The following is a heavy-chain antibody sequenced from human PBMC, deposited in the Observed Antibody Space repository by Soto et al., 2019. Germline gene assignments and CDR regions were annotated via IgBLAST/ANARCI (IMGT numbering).Heavy chain of an antibody. CDR3: ARARQRDTGRGLDV. CDR1: GDSINNYF. Sequence: QVQLQESGPGLVKPSETMSLTCTISGDSINNYFWNWIRQTPGKGQEWIGYISYSGSTSYNPSLQSRVTISSDTPKNHFSLKLSSVTAADTAVYYCARARQRDTGRGLDVWGQGTTVTVSS. CDR2: ISYSGST. D-gene: IGHD5-18*01. J-gene: IGHJ6*02. V-gene: IGHV4-59*01.